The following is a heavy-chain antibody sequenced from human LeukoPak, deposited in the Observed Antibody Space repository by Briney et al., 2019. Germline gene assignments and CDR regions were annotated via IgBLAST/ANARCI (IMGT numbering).Heavy chain of an antibody. J-gene: IGHJ4*02. CDR3: ASLGRGC. CDR1: GGSFSGYY. V-gene: IGHV4-34*01. CDR2: INHSGST. D-gene: IGHD3-16*01. Sequence: SETLSLTCAVYGGSFSGYYWSWIRQPPGKGLEWIGEINHSGSTNYNPSLKSRVTISVDTSKNQFSLKLSSVTAADTAVYYCASLGRGCWGQGTLVTVSS.